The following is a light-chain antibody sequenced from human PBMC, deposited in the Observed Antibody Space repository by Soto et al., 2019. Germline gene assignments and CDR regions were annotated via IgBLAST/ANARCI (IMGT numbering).Light chain of an antibody. J-gene: IGKJ4*01. Sequence: DIVMTQSPDSLAVSLGERATINCKSSQSVLYSSNNKNYLAWYQQKPGQTPKLLIYWASTRESWVPDRFSGSGSGTDFTLTISSLQAEDVAVYYCYQYYCTPTFGGGTKVEIK. CDR3: YQYYCTPT. CDR1: QSVLYSSNNKNY. CDR2: WAS. V-gene: IGKV4-1*01.